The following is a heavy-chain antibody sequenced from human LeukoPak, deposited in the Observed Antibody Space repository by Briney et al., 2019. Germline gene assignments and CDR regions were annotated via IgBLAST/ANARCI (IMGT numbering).Heavy chain of an antibody. V-gene: IGHV3-23*01. J-gene: IGHJ4*02. Sequence: GGSLRLSCAASGFIFSTYAMSWVRQAPGKGLEWVSDISGSGGRTYYADSVKGRFTVSRDNSKNTLYLQMNSLRAEDTAVYYCARQGTYSSAIGMGYWGQGTLVTVSS. CDR2: ISGSGGRT. CDR1: GFIFSTYA. CDR3: ARQGTYSSAIGMGY. D-gene: IGHD6-19*01.